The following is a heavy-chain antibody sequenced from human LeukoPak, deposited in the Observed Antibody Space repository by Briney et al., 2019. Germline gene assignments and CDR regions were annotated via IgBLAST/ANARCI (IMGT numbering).Heavy chain of an antibody. D-gene: IGHD3-10*01. J-gene: IGHJ4*02. V-gene: IGHV3-9*01. CDR1: GFTFDNFA. CDR3: AKHRDYYGSGSYPDY. Sequence: PGGSLRLSCAASGFTFDNFAMHWVRQAPGKGLEWVSGITWNSRVKTYTPSVKGRFTISRDNAKNTLYLQMNSLRAEDTAVYYCAKHRDYYGSGSYPDYWGQGTLVIVSS. CDR2: ITWNSRVK.